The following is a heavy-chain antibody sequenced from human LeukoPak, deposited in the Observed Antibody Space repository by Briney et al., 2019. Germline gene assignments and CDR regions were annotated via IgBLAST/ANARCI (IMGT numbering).Heavy chain of an antibody. CDR1: GGSISSYY. D-gene: IGHD3-22*01. J-gene: IGHJ6*02. CDR3: AIQTYYYDSSGYDYYYGMDV. CDR2: NYYSGST. V-gene: IGHV4-59*01. Sequence: SQTLSLTCTVSGGSISSYYWSWIRQPPGKGLEWIGYNYYSGSTNYNPSLKSRVTISVDTSKNQFSLKLSSVTAADTAVYYCAIQTYYYDSSGYDYYYGMDVWGQGTTVTVSS.